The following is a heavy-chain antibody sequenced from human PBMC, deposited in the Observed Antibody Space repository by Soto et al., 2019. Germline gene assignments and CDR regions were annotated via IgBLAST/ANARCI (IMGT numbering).Heavy chain of an antibody. Sequence: SGPTLVNPTQTLTLTCSFSGFSLSTSGVGVGWIRQPPGKALEWLAHIYWSGDEHYRPSLKSRLSITKDTSKNQVVLTMTNMNPVAPPTFSGGRGQPARPVNAFETWGQGTRVTAS. CDR2: IYWSGDE. J-gene: IGHJ3*02. CDR1: GFSLSTSGVG. V-gene: IGHV2-5*01. D-gene: IGHD6-6*01. CDR3: GRGQPARPVNAFET.